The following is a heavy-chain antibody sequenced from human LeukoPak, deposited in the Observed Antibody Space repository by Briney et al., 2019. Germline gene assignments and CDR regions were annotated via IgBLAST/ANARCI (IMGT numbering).Heavy chain of an antibody. Sequence: PGGSLRLSCAASGFTFSNAWMSWVRQAPGKGLEWVGRIKSKTDGGTTDYAAPVKGRFTISRDDSKNTLYLQMNSLKTEDTAVYCCTTDRDPYSSSWYLLGYWGQGTLVTVSS. D-gene: IGHD6-13*01. CDR3: TTDRDPYSSSWYLLGY. CDR2: IKSKTDGGTT. V-gene: IGHV3-15*01. J-gene: IGHJ4*02. CDR1: GFTFSNAW.